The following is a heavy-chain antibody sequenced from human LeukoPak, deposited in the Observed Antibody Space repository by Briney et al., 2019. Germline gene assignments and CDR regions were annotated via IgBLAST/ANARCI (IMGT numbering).Heavy chain of an antibody. V-gene: IGHV1-2*02. CDR3: ARTAISYGDYVY. J-gene: IGHJ4*02. CDR2: IDPHSGDT. Sequence: ASVKVSCKASGYTFTGAYIHWIRQAPGQGLECMGCIDPHSGDTHYAQNFQGRATITRDTSISTAYMEVRRLRSDDTAVYYCARTAISYGDYVYWGEGTLVTVSS. D-gene: IGHD4-17*01. CDR1: GYTFTGAY.